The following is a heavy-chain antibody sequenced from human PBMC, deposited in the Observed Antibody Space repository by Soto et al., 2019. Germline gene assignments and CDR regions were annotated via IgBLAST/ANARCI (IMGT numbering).Heavy chain of an antibody. CDR2: IYYSGST. J-gene: IGHJ6*03. CDR3: ARGRPYCSGGSCSHYYYYMDV. D-gene: IGHD2-15*01. Sequence: SETLSLTCTVSGGSISSYYWSWIRQPPGKGLEWIGYIYYSGSTNYNPSLKSRVTISVDTSKNQFSLKLSSVTAADTAVYYCARGRPYCSGGSCSHYYYYMDVWGKGTTVTVSS. CDR1: GGSISSYY. V-gene: IGHV4-59*08.